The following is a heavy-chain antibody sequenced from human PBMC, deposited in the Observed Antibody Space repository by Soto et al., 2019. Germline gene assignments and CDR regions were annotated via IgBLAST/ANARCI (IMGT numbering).Heavy chain of an antibody. J-gene: IGHJ4*02. D-gene: IGHD2-2*02. Sequence: EVQLVQSGAEVKKPGESLKISCKGSGYNFSRYWIGWVRQMPGNGLEWMGIMYPGDSETRYSPSFQGQVTMSADKSISTAYLQWSSLKASDAAMYYCARRYTTTLGYFGNWGQGTLVTVSS. CDR1: GYNFSRYW. V-gene: IGHV5-51*03. CDR2: MYPGDSET. CDR3: ARRYTTTLGYFGN.